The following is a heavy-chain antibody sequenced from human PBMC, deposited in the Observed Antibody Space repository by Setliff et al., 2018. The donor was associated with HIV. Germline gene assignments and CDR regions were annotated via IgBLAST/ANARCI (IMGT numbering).Heavy chain of an antibody. CDR1: GFSFDDYA. Sequence: GGSLRLSCTASGFSFDDYALTWVRQAPGKGLEWVGFIRNKANSYTTEYAASVQGRFTISRDDSKSSLYLQMNSLKIDDTAVYYCISGGTSPFFHYWGQGTLVTVSS. D-gene: IGHD3-16*01. CDR3: ISGGTSPFFHY. V-gene: IGHV3-49*04. J-gene: IGHJ4*02. CDR2: IRNKANSYTT.